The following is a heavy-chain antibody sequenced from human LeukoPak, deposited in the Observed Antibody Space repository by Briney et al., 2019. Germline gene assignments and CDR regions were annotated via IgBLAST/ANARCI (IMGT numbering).Heavy chain of an antibody. CDR3: ARKEASLYGDTSYFDY. J-gene: IGHJ4*02. V-gene: IGHV3-20*04. Sequence: GGSLRLSCAASGFTFDDYGMSWVRQAPGKGLEWVSGINWNGGGTGYADSVKGRFTISRDNAKNSLYLQMNSLRAEDTALYYCARKEASLYGDTSYFDYWGQGTLVTVSS. CDR1: GFTFDDYG. D-gene: IGHD4-17*01. CDR2: INWNGGGT.